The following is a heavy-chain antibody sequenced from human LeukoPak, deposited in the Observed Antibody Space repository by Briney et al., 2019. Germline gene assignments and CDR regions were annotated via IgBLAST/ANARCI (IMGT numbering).Heavy chain of an antibody. CDR2: IYYSGST. CDR3: ARMGIASRAFDY. J-gene: IGHJ4*02. D-gene: IGHD6-13*01. V-gene: IGHV4-39*07. CDR1: GGSITSSTQY. Sequence: PAETLSLTCSVSGGSITSSTQYWDWIRQPQGKGLEWIVTIYYSGSTDYPPSLKTRVTISVDTSKNQFSLKLSSVTAADTAVYYCARMGIASRAFDYWGQGTLVTVSS.